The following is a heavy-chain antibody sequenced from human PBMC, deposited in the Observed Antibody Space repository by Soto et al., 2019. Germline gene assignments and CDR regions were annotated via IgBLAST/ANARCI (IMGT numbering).Heavy chain of an antibody. CDR1: GFTFSDHF. CDR3: AKGGYGGKFDY. Sequence: VGSLRLSCAASGFTFSDHFMSWIRQAPGKGLEWISYMTPSGSRRSYADSVKGRFTISRDNAKNSLYLQMNSLGAEDTAVYYCAKGGYGGKFDYWGQGTLVTVSS. J-gene: IGHJ4*02. D-gene: IGHD6-25*01. CDR2: MTPSGSRR. V-gene: IGHV3-11*01.